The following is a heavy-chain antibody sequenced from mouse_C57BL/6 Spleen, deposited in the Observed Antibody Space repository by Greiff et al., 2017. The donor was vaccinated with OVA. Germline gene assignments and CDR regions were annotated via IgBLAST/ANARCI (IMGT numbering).Heavy chain of an antibody. J-gene: IGHJ3*01. CDR3: AREGDYYGSSLFAY. V-gene: IGHV1-61*01. Sequence: VQLQQPGAELVRPGSSVKLSCKASGYTFTSYWMDWVKQRPGQGLEWIGNIYPSDSETHYTQKFKDKATLTVDKSSSTAYMQLSSLTSEDSAVYYCAREGDYYGSSLFAYWGQGTLVTVSA. CDR1: GYTFTSYW. CDR2: IYPSDSET. D-gene: IGHD1-1*01.